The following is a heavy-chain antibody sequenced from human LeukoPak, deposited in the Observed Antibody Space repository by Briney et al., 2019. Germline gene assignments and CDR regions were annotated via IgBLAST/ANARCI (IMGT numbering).Heavy chain of an antibody. Sequence: ASVKVSCKASGGTFSSYAIHWVRQAPGKGLEYVSAISSNGGSTSYANSVKGRFTISRDNSKNTLYLQMGSLRTEDMAVYYCARRSSGWTYYFDYWGQGTLVTVSS. CDR3: ARRSSGWTYYFDY. D-gene: IGHD6-19*01. V-gene: IGHV3-64*01. J-gene: IGHJ4*02. CDR2: ISSNGGST. CDR1: GGTFSSYA.